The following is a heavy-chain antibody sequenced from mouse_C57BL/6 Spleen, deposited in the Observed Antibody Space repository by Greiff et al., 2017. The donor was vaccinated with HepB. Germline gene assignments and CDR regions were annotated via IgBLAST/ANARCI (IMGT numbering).Heavy chain of an antibody. CDR3: ARGPYYHGSSSYWYFDV. V-gene: IGHV1-63*01. Sequence: VQLQQSGAELVRPGTSVKMSCKASGYTFTNYWIGWAKQRPGHGLEWIGDIYPGGGYTNYNEKFKGKATLTADKSSSTAYMPFSSLTSEDSAIYYCARGPYYHGSSSYWYFDVWGTGTTVTVSS. J-gene: IGHJ1*03. D-gene: IGHD1-1*01. CDR1: GYTFTNYW. CDR2: IYPGGGYT.